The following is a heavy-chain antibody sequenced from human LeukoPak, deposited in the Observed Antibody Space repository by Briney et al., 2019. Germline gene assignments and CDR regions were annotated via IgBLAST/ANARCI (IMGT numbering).Heavy chain of an antibody. Sequence: GGSLRLSCAASGFTFSSYAMSWVRQAPGKGLEWVSAISSGSGANTHYADSVKGRFTISRDNSKSTLFLQMNSLRAEDTAVYYCASLNYYYYYYMDVWGKGATVTVSS. D-gene: IGHD3-16*01. CDR1: GFTFSSYA. CDR3: ASLNYYYYYYMDV. J-gene: IGHJ6*03. CDR2: ISSGSGANT. V-gene: IGHV3-23*01.